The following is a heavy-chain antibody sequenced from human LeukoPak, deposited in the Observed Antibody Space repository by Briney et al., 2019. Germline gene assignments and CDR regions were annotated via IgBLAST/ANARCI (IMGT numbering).Heavy chain of an antibody. CDR1: GGSFSGYY. J-gene: IGHJ6*02. V-gene: IGHV4-34*01. D-gene: IGHD6-19*01. CDR2: INHSGST. CDR3: ARGGVAVAGVPYCYYGMDV. Sequence: SETLSLTCAVYGGSFSGYYWSWIRQPPGKGLEWIGEINHSGSTNYNPSLKSRVTISVDTSKNQFSLKLSSVTAADTAVYYCARGGVAVAGVPYCYYGMDVWGQGTTVTVSS.